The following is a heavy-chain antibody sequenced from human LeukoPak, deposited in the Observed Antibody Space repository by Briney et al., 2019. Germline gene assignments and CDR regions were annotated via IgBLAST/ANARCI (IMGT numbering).Heavy chain of an antibody. V-gene: IGHV1-18*01. CDR1: GYTFTSYG. D-gene: IGHD3-10*01. CDR2: ISAYNGNT. J-gene: IGHJ4*02. CDR3: ARDLVVRGETTGAFDY. Sequence: ASVKVSCKASGYTFTSYGISWVRQAPGQGLEWMGWISAYNGNTNYAQKLQGRVTMTTDTSTSTAYMELRSLRSDDTAVYYCARDLVVRGETTGAFDYWGQGTLVTVSS.